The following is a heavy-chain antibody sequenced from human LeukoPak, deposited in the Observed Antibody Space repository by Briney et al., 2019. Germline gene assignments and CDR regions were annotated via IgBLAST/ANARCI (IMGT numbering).Heavy chain of an antibody. J-gene: IGHJ4*02. V-gene: IGHV3-7*04. CDR1: GFTFSTYW. CDR3: VRNSYASGSYKDY. Sequence: PGGSLRLSCAASGFTFSTYWMSWVRQAPGKGREWVADIKRDGSEKYYVDSVKGRFTISRDNAKNSVNLQMNSLRAGDTAVYYCVRNSYASGSYKDYWGQGTLVTVSS. CDR2: IKRDGSEK. D-gene: IGHD3-10*01.